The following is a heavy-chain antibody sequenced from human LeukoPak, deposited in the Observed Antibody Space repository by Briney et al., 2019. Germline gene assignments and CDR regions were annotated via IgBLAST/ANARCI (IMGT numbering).Heavy chain of an antibody. CDR1: GSTFEKYV. CDR3: AKDLGWELPAEAY. D-gene: IGHD1-26*01. V-gene: IGHV3-23*01. J-gene: IGHJ4*02. CDR2: IYGSGVSI. Sequence: GGSLRLSCVASGSTFEKYVMNWVRQAPGKGLEWLATIYGSGVSISYADSVKGRFTISRDNSNNTLYLQMNSLRAEDTAMYFCAKDLGWELPAEAYWGQGILVTVSS.